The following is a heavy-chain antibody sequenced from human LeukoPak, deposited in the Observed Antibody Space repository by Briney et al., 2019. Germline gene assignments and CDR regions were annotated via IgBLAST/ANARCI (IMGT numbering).Heavy chain of an antibody. CDR3: ARSDYYGSGSYHTRNNWFDP. J-gene: IGHJ5*02. Sequence: ASVMVSCKAAGGTFSSYAISWVRQAPGGGVEWVGGIIHIVGTANYAQKFQGRVTITADESTSTAYMELSSLRSEDTAVYYCARSDYYGSGSYHTRNNWFDPWGQGTLVTVSS. CDR2: IIHIVGTA. CDR1: GGTFSSYA. D-gene: IGHD3-10*01. V-gene: IGHV1-69*13.